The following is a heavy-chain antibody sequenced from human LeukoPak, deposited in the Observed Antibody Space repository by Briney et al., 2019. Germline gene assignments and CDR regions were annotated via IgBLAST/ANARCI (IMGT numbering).Heavy chain of an antibody. V-gene: IGHV3-21*06. Sequence: PGGSLRLSCAASGFTFSTYSMNWVRQAPGKGLEWVSSISSSSTYIYYADSVKGRFTISRDNAKNSLYLQMNSLRAEDTAVYYCARGGTSRGKNRAFDIWGQGTMVTVSS. CDR3: ARGGTSRGKNRAFDI. CDR2: ISSSSTYI. CDR1: GFTFSTYS. D-gene: IGHD2-2*01. J-gene: IGHJ3*02.